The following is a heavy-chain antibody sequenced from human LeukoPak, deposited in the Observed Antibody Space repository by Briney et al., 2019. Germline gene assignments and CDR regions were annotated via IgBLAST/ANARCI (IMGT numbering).Heavy chain of an antibody. CDR2: ISAYNGNT. D-gene: IGHD3-10*01. J-gene: IGHJ4*02. V-gene: IGHV1-18*01. Sequence: GASVKVSCKASGYTFTSYGISWVRQAPGQGLEWMGWISAYNGNTNYAQKLQGRVTMTTDTSTSTAYMELRSLRSDDTAVYYCARDRSLLNMVWFDYWGQGTLVTVSS. CDR3: ARDRSLLNMVWFDY. CDR1: GYTFTSYG.